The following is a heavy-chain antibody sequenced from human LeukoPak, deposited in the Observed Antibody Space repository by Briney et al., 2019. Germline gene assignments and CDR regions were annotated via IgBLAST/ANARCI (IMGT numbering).Heavy chain of an antibody. CDR3: AGLLWFGESRDY. D-gene: IGHD3-10*01. Sequence: SETLSLTCTLSGGSISSYYWSWIRQPPGKGLEWIGEINHSGSTNCNPSLKSRVTISVDTSKNQFSLKLSSVTAADTAVYYCAGLLWFGESRDYWGQGTLVTVSS. CDR2: INHSGST. V-gene: IGHV4-34*01. CDR1: GGSISSYY. J-gene: IGHJ4*02.